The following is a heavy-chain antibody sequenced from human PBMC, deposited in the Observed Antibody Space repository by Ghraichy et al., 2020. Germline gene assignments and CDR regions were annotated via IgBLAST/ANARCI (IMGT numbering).Heavy chain of an antibody. J-gene: IGHJ4*02. V-gene: IGHV3-48*01. D-gene: IGHD1-1*01. CDR3: ARHNWNDDYFDS. CDR1: GFSFSGHS. CDR2: ISGTGRTI. Sequence: GGSLRLSCATSGFSFSGHSINWVRQAPGQGLEWISYISGTGRTIHYADSVNGRFTISRDTAKNSVSLQMNSLRADDTAIYYCARHNWNDDYFDSWGRGTLVTVSS.